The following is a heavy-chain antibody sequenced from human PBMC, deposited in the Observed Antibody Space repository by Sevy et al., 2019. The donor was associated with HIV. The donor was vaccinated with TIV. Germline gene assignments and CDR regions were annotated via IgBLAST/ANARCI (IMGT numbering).Heavy chain of an antibody. Sequence: GGSLRLSCAASGFTVSSNYMSWVRQAPGKGLEWVSVIYSGGSTYYADSVKGRFTISRDNSKNTRYLQMNSLRAEDTAVYYCARDLTMVRGIDHYYYYGMDVWGQGTTVTVSS. CDR1: GFTVSSNY. J-gene: IGHJ6*02. CDR2: IYSGGST. D-gene: IGHD3-10*01. V-gene: IGHV3-53*01. CDR3: ARDLTMVRGIDHYYYYGMDV.